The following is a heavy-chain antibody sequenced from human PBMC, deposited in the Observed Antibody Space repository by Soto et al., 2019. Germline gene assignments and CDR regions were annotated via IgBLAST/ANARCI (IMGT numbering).Heavy chain of an antibody. D-gene: IGHD6-13*01. V-gene: IGHV4-59*01. Sequence: SETQSLTCTVSGGTISSYYWSWIRQPPGKGLEWIGYIYYSGSTNYNPSLKSRVTISVDTSKNQFSLKLSSVTAADTAVYYCASLIDVQQGWFDPWGQGTLVTVS. CDR2: IYYSGST. CDR3: ASLIDVQQGWFDP. J-gene: IGHJ5*02. CDR1: GGTISSYY.